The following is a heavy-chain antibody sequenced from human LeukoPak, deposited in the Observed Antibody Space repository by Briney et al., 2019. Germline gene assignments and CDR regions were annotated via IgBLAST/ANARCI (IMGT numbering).Heavy chain of an antibody. Sequence: KASETLSLTCTVSGGSISSGSYYWSWIRQPAGKGLEWIGRIYSSGSTNYNPSLKSRVTISLDTSKNQFSLKLSSVTAADTAVYYCARGRYYDLDYWGQGTLVTVSS. CDR1: GGSISSGSYY. CDR2: IYSSGST. CDR3: ARGRYYDLDY. J-gene: IGHJ4*02. V-gene: IGHV4-61*02. D-gene: IGHD3-22*01.